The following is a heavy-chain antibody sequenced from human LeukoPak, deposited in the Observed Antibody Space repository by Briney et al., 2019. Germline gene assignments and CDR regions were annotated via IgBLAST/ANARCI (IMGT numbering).Heavy chain of an antibody. J-gene: IGHJ5*02. CDR3: ARVSGSGYCSSTSCYGSSWWFDP. Sequence: PSETLSLTCTVSGGSISSSSYYWGWIRQPPGKGLEWIGSIYYSGSTYYNPSLKSRVTISVDTSKNQFSLKLSSVTAADTAVYYCARVSGSGYCSSTSCYGSSWWFDPWGQGTLVTVSS. CDR1: GGSISSSSYY. D-gene: IGHD2-2*01. V-gene: IGHV4-39*07. CDR2: IYYSGST.